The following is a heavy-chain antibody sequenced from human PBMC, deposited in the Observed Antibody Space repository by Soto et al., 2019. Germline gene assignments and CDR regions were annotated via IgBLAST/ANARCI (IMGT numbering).Heavy chain of an antibody. J-gene: IGHJ4*02. Sequence: ASVKVSCKASGYTFNSYGISWVRQAPGQGLEWMGWISAYNGNTNYAQKLQGRVTMTTDTSTSTAYMELRSLRSDDTAVYYCARDQLPAASSNYDYWGQGTLVTVSS. V-gene: IGHV1-18*01. CDR1: GYTFNSYG. CDR2: ISAYNGNT. CDR3: ARDQLPAASSNYDY. D-gene: IGHD2-2*01.